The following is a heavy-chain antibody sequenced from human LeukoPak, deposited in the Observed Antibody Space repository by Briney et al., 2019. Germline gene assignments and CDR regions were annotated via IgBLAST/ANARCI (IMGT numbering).Heavy chain of an antibody. CDR1: GGTFSSYA. Sequence: SVKVSCKASGGTFSSYAVSWVRQAPGQGLEWMGGIIPIFGTASYAQKFQGRVTITTDESTSTAYMELSSLRSEDTAVYYCARSIVVVPAAMRSYHYYYYYMDVWGKGTTVTVSS. CDR2: IIPIFGTA. CDR3: ARSIVVVPAAMRSYHYYYYYMDV. D-gene: IGHD2-2*01. J-gene: IGHJ6*03. V-gene: IGHV1-69*05.